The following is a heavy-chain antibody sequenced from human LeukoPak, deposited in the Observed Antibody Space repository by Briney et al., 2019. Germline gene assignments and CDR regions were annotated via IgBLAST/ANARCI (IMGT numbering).Heavy chain of an antibody. V-gene: IGHV4-34*01. J-gene: IGHJ4*02. CDR3: ASSVGSTDY. D-gene: IGHD1-26*01. CDR2: INHRGST. Sequence: SETLSLTCAVYGESLSKYYWTWIRKSPGKGLEWIGEINHRGSTNLNPSLKSRVTLSVDTSKHQFSLKLTSVTAADAAVYYCASSVGSTDYWGQGTLVTVSS. CDR1: GESLSKYY.